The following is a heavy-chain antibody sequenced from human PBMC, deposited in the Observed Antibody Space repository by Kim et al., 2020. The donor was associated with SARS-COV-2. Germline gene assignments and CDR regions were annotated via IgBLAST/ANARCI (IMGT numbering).Heavy chain of an antibody. Sequence: GGSLRLSCAASGFTFSSYAMSWVRQAPGKGLEWVSAISGSGGSTYYADSVKGRFTISRDKSKNTLYLQMNSLRAEDTAVYYWAKDVSCITIFGVVTRGGMDVWGQGTTVTVSS. D-gene: IGHD3-3*01. CDR1: GFTFSSYA. CDR2: ISGSGGST. CDR3: AKDVSCITIFGVVTRGGMDV. V-gene: IGHV3-23*01. J-gene: IGHJ6*02.